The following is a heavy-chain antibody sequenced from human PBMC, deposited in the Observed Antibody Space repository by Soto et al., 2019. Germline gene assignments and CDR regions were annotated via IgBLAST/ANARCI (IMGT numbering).Heavy chain of an antibody. V-gene: IGHV1-69*14. CDR1: GGTFSNYP. CDR3: ARGNHRWLQLWYFDL. CDR2: IIPIFGTV. J-gene: IGHJ2*01. Sequence: QVQLVQSGAEVKKPGSSVKVSCKASGGTFSNYPISWVRQAPGQGLEWMGGIIPIFGTVNYAQKFQGRVTSTADKSTRTANMELSSLRSEDTAVYYCARGNHRWLQLWYFDLGGRGTLVTVSS. D-gene: IGHD5-12*01.